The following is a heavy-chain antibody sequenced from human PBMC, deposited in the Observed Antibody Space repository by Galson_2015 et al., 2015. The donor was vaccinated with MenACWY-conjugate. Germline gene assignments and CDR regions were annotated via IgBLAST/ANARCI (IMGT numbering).Heavy chain of an antibody. CDR1: AFTFSSFE. D-gene: IGHD6-19*01. V-gene: IGHV3-48*03. J-gene: IGHJ4*02. CDR3: ARLAVPGLN. CDR2: ISSSGTTI. Sequence: ASAFTFSSFEMNWVRQAPGKGLEWVSYISSSGTTIYYSDSVKGRFTISRDNAKNSLNLQMNSLRAEDTAVYYCARLAVPGLNWGQGTLVTVSS.